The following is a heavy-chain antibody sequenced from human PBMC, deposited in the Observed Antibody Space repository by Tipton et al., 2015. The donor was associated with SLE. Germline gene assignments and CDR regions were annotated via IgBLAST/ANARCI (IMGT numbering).Heavy chain of an antibody. V-gene: IGHV3-7*03. CDR1: GFRFNHYW. D-gene: IGHD6-6*01. J-gene: IGHJ4*02. CDR2: IKEDGTEK. Sequence: SLRLSCAASGFRFNHYWMAWIRQAPGRGLEWVANIKEDGTEKFYLESVKGRFTVSRDNAENSLYLQMNSLRVEDTAVYYCAREKAAPYYFDYWGQGALVTVSS. CDR3: AREKAAPYYFDY.